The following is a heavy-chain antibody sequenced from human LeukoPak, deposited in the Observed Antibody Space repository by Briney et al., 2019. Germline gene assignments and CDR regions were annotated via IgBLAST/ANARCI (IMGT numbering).Heavy chain of an antibody. V-gene: IGHV4-59*08. D-gene: IGHD5-12*01. CDR1: GGSIRSYY. CDR3: ARRRGRGYDLPSKYYFDY. J-gene: IGHJ4*02. Sequence: NPSETLCLTCTVSGGSIRSYYWSWIRQPPGKGLEWIGYIYYSGSTNYNPSLKSRVTISVDTSRNQFSLKLSSVTAADTAVYYCARRRGRGYDLPSKYYFDYWGQGTLVTVSS. CDR2: IYYSGST.